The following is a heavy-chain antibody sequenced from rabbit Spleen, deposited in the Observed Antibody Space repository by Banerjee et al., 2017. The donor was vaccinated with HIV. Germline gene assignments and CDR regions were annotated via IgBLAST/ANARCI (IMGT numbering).Heavy chain of an antibody. V-gene: IGHV1S45*01. Sequence: QEQLVESGGGLVQPEGSLTLTCKASGFSFSDRDVMCWVRQAPGKGLEWIACINTATGKGVYATWAKGRFTISRTSSTTVTLQMTSLTAADTATYFCARGTIYDDSAVAGAFTRLDLWGPGTLVTVS. J-gene: IGHJ3*01. D-gene: IGHD4-2*01. CDR1: GFSFSDRDV. CDR2: INTATGKG. CDR3: ARGTIYDDSAVAGAFTRLDL.